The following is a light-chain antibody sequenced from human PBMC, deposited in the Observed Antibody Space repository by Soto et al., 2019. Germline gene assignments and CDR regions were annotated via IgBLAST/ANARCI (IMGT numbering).Light chain of an antibody. CDR1: QSISSW. J-gene: IGKJ1*01. CDR2: DAS. V-gene: IGKV1-5*01. Sequence: DIQMTQSPSTLSASVGDRVTITCRASQSISSWLAWYQQKPGKAPKLIIYDASSLESGVPSRFSGSGSGTEFTLTIGSLQPEDFATYYCQQYNRYSRTYGQGTTGDIK. CDR3: QQYNRYSRT.